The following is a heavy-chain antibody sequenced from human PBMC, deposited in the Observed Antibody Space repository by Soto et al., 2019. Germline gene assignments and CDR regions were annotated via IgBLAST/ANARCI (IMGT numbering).Heavy chain of an antibody. CDR3: TRASSYAFDY. J-gene: IGHJ4*02. CDR2: IAGGGVPT. V-gene: IGHV3-48*01. Sequence: EVQLVESGGGLVRSGESLRLSCVASGFIFSAYSMNWVRQTPGGGLEWIAHIAGGGVPTYYAASVKGRFTISRDKGKNSLYLQMNTLKGEDSGIYYCTRASSYAFDYWGQGALVTVSS. D-gene: IGHD2-2*01. CDR1: GFIFSAYS.